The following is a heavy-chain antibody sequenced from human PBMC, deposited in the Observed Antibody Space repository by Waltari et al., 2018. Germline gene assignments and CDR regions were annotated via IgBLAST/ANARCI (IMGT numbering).Heavy chain of an antibody. J-gene: IGHJ4*02. V-gene: IGHV3-21*01. D-gene: IGHD5-12*01. CDR3: ASQEYEGHSGYDFDY. CDR1: GFTFSRYS. CDR2: ISSSSSYK. Sequence: EVQLVESGGGLVKPGGSLRLSCAASGFTFSRYSMNWVRQAPGKGLGWVSSISSSSSYKYYAGSGKGRFTISRDNAKNSLYLQMNSLRAEDTAVYYCASQEYEGHSGYDFDYWGQGTLVTVSS.